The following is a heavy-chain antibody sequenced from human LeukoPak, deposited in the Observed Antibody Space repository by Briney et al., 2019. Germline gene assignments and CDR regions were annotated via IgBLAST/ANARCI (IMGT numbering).Heavy chain of an antibody. Sequence: SETLSLTCAVYGGSFSGYYWSWIRQPPGKGLEWIGEINHSGSTNYNPSLKSRVTISVDTSKNQFSLKLNSVTAADTAVYYCARRIAATKDWGQGTLVTVSS. J-gene: IGHJ4*02. CDR2: INHSGST. CDR3: ARRIAATKD. V-gene: IGHV4-34*01. CDR1: GGSFSGYY. D-gene: IGHD6-13*01.